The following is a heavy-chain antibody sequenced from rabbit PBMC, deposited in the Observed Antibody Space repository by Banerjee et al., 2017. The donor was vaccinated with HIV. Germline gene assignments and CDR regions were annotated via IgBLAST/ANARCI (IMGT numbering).Heavy chain of an antibody. D-gene: IGHD6-1*01. Sequence: QLEESGGGLVQPGGSLKLSCKASGFDFSNRYVMCWVRQAPGKGLEWIGCIYSSSGSTWYASWAKGRFTISKTSSTTVTLQMTSLTAADTATYFCASDLSGYGYATSRLDLWGPGTLVTVS. V-gene: IGHV1S45*01. CDR3: ASDLSGYGYATSRLDL. CDR1: GFDFSNRYV. J-gene: IGHJ6*01. CDR2: IYSSSGST.